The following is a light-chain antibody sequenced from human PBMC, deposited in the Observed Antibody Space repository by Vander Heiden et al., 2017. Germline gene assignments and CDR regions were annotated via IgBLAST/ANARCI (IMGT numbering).Light chain of an antibody. CDR2: KAS. V-gene: IGKV1-5*03. J-gene: IGKJ4*01. CDR1: QSISNW. CDR3: QQCDTYPLT. Sequence: DIQMTQSPSTLSASVGDRVTITCRASQSISNWLAWYQQKPGKAPKLLIYKASTLESGVPSRFGGSGSGTEFTLTISNLQPYYFATYYCQQCDTYPLTFGGGTKVEIK.